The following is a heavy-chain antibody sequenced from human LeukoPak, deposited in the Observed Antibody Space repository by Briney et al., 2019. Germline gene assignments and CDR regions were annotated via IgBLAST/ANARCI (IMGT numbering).Heavy chain of an antibody. V-gene: IGHV1-69*04. CDR1: GGTFSSYA. D-gene: IGHD6-6*01. CDR3: ARVKDEYSSSPTDWYFDY. CDR2: IIPILGIA. J-gene: IGHJ4*02. Sequence: SVKVSCKASGGTFSSYAISWVRQAPGQGLEWMGRIIPILGIANYAQKFQGRVTITADKSTSTAYMELSSLRSEDTAVYYCARVKDEYSSSPTDWYFDYWGQGTLVTVSS.